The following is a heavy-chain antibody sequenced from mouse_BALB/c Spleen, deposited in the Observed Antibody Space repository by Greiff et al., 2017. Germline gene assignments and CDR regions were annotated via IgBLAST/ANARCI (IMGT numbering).Heavy chain of an antibody. D-gene: IGHD2-3*01. V-gene: IGHV3-2*02. Sequence: DVKLQESGPGLVKPSQSLSLTCTVTGYSITSDYAWNWIRQFPGNKLEWMGYISYSGSTSYNPSLKSRISITRDTSKNQFFLQLNSVTTEDTATYYCASDDDYFDYWGQGTTLTVSS. CDR3: ASDDDYFDY. CDR2: ISYSGST. CDR1: GYSITSDYA. J-gene: IGHJ2*01.